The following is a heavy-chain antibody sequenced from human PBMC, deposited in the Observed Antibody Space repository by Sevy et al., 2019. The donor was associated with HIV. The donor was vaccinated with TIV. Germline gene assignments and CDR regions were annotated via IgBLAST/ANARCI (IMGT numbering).Heavy chain of an antibody. CDR1: GGSITSLY. J-gene: IGHJ4*02. CDR3: AGENAWGRGYS. D-gene: IGHD1-26*01. Sequence: SEILSLTCTVSGGSITSLYWNWIRQPPGMGLEWIANIYYNGYINYNPSLKSRVTLSLDTSKNSFSLRLSSVTAADTAMYYCAGENAWGRGYSWGQGTLVTVSS. V-gene: IGHV4-59*08. CDR2: IYYNGYI.